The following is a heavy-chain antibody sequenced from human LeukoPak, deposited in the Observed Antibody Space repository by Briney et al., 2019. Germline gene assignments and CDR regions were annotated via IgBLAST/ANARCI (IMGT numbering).Heavy chain of an antibody. D-gene: IGHD3-10*01. V-gene: IGHV4-59*12. CDR3: ARVGAYGSGSYFYFDY. CDR2: IYYSGST. Sequence: SETLSLTCTVSGGSISSYYWSWIRQPPGKGLEWIGYIYYSGSTNYNPSLKSRVTISVDKSKNQFSLKLSSVTAADTAVYYCARVGAYGSGSYFYFDYWGQGTLVTVSS. J-gene: IGHJ4*02. CDR1: GGSISSYY.